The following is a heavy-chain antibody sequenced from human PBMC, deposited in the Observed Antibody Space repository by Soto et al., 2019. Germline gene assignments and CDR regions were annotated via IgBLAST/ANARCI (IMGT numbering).Heavy chain of an antibody. CDR2: INAGNGNT. V-gene: IGHV1-3*01. Sequence: TSVKVTCKASGYTFTSNARQWVRQAPGQRLEWMGWINAGNGNTKYSQKFQGRVTITRDTSASTAYMELSSLRSEDTAVYYCARADYYYLDYWGQGTLVTVSS. CDR3: ARADYYYLDY. CDR1: GYTFTSNA. J-gene: IGHJ4*02. D-gene: IGHD3-10*01.